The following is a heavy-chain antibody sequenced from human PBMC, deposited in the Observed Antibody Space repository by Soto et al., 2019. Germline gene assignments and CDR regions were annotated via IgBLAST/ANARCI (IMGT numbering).Heavy chain of an antibody. CDR3: ARETLPYSSGWYLLA. CDR2: INPSGGST. V-gene: IGHV1-46*01. D-gene: IGHD6-19*01. J-gene: IGHJ5*02. CDR1: GYTFTSYY. Sequence: QVQLVQSGAEVKKPGASVKVSCKASGYTFTSYYMHWVRQAPGQGLEWMGIINPSGGSTSYAQKFQGRVTMTRDTSTSTVYMELSSLRSEDTAVYYCARETLPYSSGWYLLAWGQGTLVTVSS.